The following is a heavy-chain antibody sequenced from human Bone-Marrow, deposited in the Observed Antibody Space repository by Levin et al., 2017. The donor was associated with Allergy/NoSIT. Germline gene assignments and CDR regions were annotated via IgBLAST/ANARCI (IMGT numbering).Heavy chain of an antibody. D-gene: IGHD5-18*01. V-gene: IGHV3-74*01. CDR2: INSDGSST. J-gene: IGHJ4*02. Sequence: LSLTCVASGFTFSTYWMNWVRQAPGKGLVWVSRINSDGSSTSYADSVRGRFTISRDNGKNTLYLQMNSLRAEDTAVYYCARLRYTNGFDSWDQGTLVTVSS. CDR3: ARLRYTNGFDS. CDR1: GFTFSTYW.